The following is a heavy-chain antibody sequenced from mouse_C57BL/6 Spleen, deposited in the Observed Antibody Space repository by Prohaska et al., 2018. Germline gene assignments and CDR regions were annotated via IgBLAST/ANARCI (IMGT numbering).Heavy chain of an antibody. CDR3: ARQDFYAMDY. J-gene: IGHJ4*01. CDR1: GYTFTSYW. CDR2: IYPGSGST. V-gene: IGHV1-55*01. Sequence: QVQLQQPGAELVKPGASVKMSCKASGYTFTSYWITWVKQRPGQGLEWIGDIYPGSGSTNYNEKFKSKATLTLDTSSITAYMQRSSLTAEDSAVYYFARQDFYAMDYWGQGTSVTVSS.